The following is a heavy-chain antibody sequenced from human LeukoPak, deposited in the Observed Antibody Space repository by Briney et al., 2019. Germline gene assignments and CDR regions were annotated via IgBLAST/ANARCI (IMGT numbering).Heavy chain of an antibody. CDR1: GITFRNYW. J-gene: IGHJ4*02. CDR2: IIQDETGT. Sequence: GGSLRLSCAASGITFRNYWMHWVRQTPGKGLVWVSHIIQDETGTFYAGSVKGRFTISRDNAKNTLYLQMNNLRAEDTAVYYCATDDYRGLGYWGQGTLVTVSS. CDR3: ATDDYRGLGY. D-gene: IGHD3-16*01. V-gene: IGHV3-74*01.